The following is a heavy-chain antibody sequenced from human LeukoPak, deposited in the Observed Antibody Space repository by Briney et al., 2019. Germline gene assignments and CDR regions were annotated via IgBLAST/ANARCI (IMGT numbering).Heavy chain of an antibody. V-gene: IGHV4-4*07. D-gene: IGHD3-22*01. Sequence: PSETLSLTCTVSGGSISSYYWSWIRQPAGKGLEWIGRIYTSGSTYYNPSLKSRVTMSVDTSKNQFSLMLTSVTPADTAVYYCARDAYYYDSSGYYNLDYWGQGTLVTVSS. CDR1: GGSISSYY. CDR3: ARDAYYYDSSGYYNLDY. CDR2: IYTSGST. J-gene: IGHJ4*02.